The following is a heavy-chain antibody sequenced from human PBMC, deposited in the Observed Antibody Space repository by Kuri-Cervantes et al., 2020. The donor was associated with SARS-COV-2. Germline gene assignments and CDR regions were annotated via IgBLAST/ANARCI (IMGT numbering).Heavy chain of an antibody. CDR3: AGSSMIVMTFDI. Sequence: ESLKISCAVYGGSFRAYQWSWIRQPPGKGLEWIGETNHSGSTNYNPSLKSRVTISVDTSKNQFSLKLSSVTAADTAVYYWAGSSMIVMTFDIWGQGTMVTVSS. J-gene: IGHJ3*02. CDR2: TNHSGST. D-gene: IGHD3-22*01. V-gene: IGHV4-34*01. CDR1: GGSFRAYQ.